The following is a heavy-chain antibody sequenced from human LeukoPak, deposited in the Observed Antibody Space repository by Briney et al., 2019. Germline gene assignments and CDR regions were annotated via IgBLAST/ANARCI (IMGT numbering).Heavy chain of an antibody. V-gene: IGHV4-59*10. Sequence: GPLRLSCAASGFTFSSYAMSWVRQAPGKGLEWIGRIYTSGSTNYNPSLKSRVTMSVDTSKNQFSLKLSSVTAADTAVYYCARGSYYYGSGTPGLTVYFDYWGQGTLVTVSS. D-gene: IGHD3-10*01. CDR2: IYTSGST. CDR1: GFTFSSYA. CDR3: ARGSYYYGSGTPGLTVYFDY. J-gene: IGHJ4*02.